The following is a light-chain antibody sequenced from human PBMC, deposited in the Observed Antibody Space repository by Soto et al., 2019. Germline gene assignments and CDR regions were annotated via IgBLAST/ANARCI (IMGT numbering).Light chain of an antibody. CDR3: QHSFNTPPYT. CDR2: TAS. Sequence: DIPMTQSPSSLSAVVGDRVSITCRSSQGIATYLHWYQQKPGKDPRPLIYTASTLKSGVPSRFSCNGSVTDFPLPISSVQPEDFATYYCQHSFNTPPYTFGQGTKLEI. V-gene: IGKV1-39*01. CDR1: QGIATY. J-gene: IGKJ2*01.